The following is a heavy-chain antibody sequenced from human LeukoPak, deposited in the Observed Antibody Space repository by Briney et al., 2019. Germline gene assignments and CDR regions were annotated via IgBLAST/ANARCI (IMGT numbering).Heavy chain of an antibody. CDR2: ISSSSSFR. J-gene: IGHJ4*02. Sequence: KTGGSLRLSCAASGFNFSSYGMNWVRQAPGKGLEWVSSISSSSSFRYYADSVKGRFTTSRDNAKNSPYLQMNSLRAEDTAVYYCARESSGYFYWGQGTLVTVSS. CDR3: ARESSGYFY. D-gene: IGHD3-22*01. V-gene: IGHV3-21*01. CDR1: GFNFSSYG.